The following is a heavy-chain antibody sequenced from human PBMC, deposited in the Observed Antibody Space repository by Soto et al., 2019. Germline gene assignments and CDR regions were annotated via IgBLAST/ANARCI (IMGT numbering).Heavy chain of an antibody. CDR2: IYYSGST. V-gene: IGHV4-59*01. Sequence: SETLSLTCTVSGGSISSYYWSWIRQPPGKGLEWIGYIYYSGSTNYNPSLKSRVTISVDTSKSQFSLKLSSVSAADTAVYYCARQGYLDAFDIWGQGTMVTVSS. J-gene: IGHJ3*02. CDR1: GGSISSYY. D-gene: IGHD1-1*01. CDR3: ARQGYLDAFDI.